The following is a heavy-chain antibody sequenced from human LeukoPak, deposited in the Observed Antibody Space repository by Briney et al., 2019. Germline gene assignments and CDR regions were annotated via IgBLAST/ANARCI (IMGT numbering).Heavy chain of an antibody. V-gene: IGHV4-30-2*01. CDR3: ARLGYCSGGSCYSYWFDP. J-gene: IGHJ5*02. D-gene: IGHD2-15*01. CDR1: GGSISSGDYS. CDR2: IYHSGST. Sequence: SETLSLTCAVSGGSISSGDYSWSWIRQPPGKGLEWIGYIYHSGSTYYNPSLKSRVTISVDRSKNQFSLKLSSVTAADTAVYYCARLGYCSGGSCYSYWFDPWGQGTLVTVSS.